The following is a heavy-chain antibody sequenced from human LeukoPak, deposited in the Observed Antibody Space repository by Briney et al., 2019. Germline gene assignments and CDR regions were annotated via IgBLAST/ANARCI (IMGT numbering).Heavy chain of an antibody. CDR3: ARDRSGYSYGEPLDH. V-gene: IGHV4-38-2*02. CDR1: GYSISSGYY. Sequence: SETLSLTCAVSGYSISSGYYWGWIRQPPGKGLEWIGSIYHSGSTYYNPSLKSRVTISVDTSKNQFSLKLSSVTAADTAVYYCARDRSGYSYGEPLDHWGQGTLVIVSS. D-gene: IGHD5-18*01. CDR2: IYHSGST. J-gene: IGHJ4*02.